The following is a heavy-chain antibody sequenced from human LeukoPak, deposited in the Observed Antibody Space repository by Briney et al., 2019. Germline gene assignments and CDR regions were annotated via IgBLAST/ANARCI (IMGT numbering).Heavy chain of an antibody. D-gene: IGHD2-21*02. CDR1: GASISSGNDY. CDR2: VYTGGST. Sequence: PSETLSLTCTVSGASISSGNDYWSWIRQPAGKGLEWIGRVYTGGSTNYNPSLKSRVTLSVDTSKNQFSLKLTSVTAADTAVYYCAKRPRDWYSPIDSWGQGVLVTVSS. CDR3: AKRPRDWYSPIDS. J-gene: IGHJ4*02. V-gene: IGHV4-61*02.